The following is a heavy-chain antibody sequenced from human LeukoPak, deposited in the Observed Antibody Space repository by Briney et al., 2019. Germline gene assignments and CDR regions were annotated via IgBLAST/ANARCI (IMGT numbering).Heavy chain of an antibody. CDR3: ARVGSSGLELDY. CDR2: IYYSGST. Sequence: SETLSLTCTVSGGSISSYYWSWLRQPPGKGLEWIGCIYYSGSTNYNPSLKSRVTISVDTSKNQFSLKLSSVTAADTAVYYCARVGSSGLELDYWGQGTLVTVSS. D-gene: IGHD6-19*01. CDR1: GGSISSYY. V-gene: IGHV4-59*01. J-gene: IGHJ4*02.